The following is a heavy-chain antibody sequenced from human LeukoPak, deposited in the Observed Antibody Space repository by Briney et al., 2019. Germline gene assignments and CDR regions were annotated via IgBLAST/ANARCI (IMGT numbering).Heavy chain of an antibody. D-gene: IGHD3-10*01. CDR3: ARDGVIRGVIVY. J-gene: IGHJ4*02. V-gene: IGHV1-2*02. CDR2: INPNSGDT. CDR1: GYTFTGYY. Sequence: ASVKVSCKASGYTFTGYYMHWVRQAPGQGREWMGWINPNSGDTNYAQKFQGRVTMTRETSISTAYMELSRLRSDDTAVYYCARDGVIRGVIVYWGQGTLVTVPS.